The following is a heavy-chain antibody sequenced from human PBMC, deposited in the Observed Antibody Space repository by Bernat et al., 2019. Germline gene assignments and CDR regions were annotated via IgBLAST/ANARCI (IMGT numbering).Heavy chain of an antibody. D-gene: IGHD4-17*01. CDR1: GFTFSSYG. Sequence: QVQLVESGGGVVQPGRSLRLSCAASGFTFSSYGMHWVRQAPGKGLEWVAVISYDGSNKYYADSVKGRFTISRDNSKNTLYLQMNSLRAEDTAVYYCANGDYGDFLGADPDYGMDVWGQGTTVTVSS. J-gene: IGHJ6*02. V-gene: IGHV3-30*18. CDR2: ISYDGSNK. CDR3: ANGDYGDFLGADPDYGMDV.